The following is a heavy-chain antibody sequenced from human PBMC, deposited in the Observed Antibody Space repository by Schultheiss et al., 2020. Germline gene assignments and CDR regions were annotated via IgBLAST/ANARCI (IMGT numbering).Heavy chain of an antibody. J-gene: IGHJ6*03. CDR1: GFTFSNSP. CDR3: AKTSRPYCSGMSCNSPYYYMDD. CDR2: ISRTGANT. Sequence: GGSLRLSCAASGFTFSNSPMTWVRLAPGRGLEWVSSISRTGANTYYVDSVKGRLSISRDNSKNTLYLQMSSLRAEDTATYYCAKTSRPYCSGMSCNSPYYYMDDWGKGTTVTVSS. D-gene: IGHD2-15*01. V-gene: IGHV3-23*01.